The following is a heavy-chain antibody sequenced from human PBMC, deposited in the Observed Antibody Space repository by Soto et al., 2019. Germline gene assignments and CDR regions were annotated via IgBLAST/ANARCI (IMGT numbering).Heavy chain of an antibody. Sequence: GGSLRLSCTASGFTFGDYAMSWFRQAPGKGLEWVGFIRSKAYGGTTEYAASVKGRFTISRDDSKSIAYLQMNSLKTEDTAVYYCTRDGAGGLGDYYFDYWGQGTLVTVSS. CDR1: GFTFGDYA. V-gene: IGHV3-49*03. CDR3: TRDGAGGLGDYYFDY. CDR2: IRSKAYGGTT. J-gene: IGHJ4*02. D-gene: IGHD3-16*01.